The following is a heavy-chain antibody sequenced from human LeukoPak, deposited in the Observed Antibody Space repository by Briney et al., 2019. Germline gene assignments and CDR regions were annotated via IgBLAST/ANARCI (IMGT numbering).Heavy chain of an antibody. CDR3: AALSTGTTLRY. CDR2: ISGSGGST. CDR1: GFTFSSYA. J-gene: IGHJ4*02. V-gene: IGHV3-23*01. Sequence: GGSLRLSCAASGFTFSSYAMSWVRQAPGKGLEWVSAISGSGGSTYYADSVKGRFTISRDNSKNTMYLQMNSLRAEDTAVYYCAALSTGTTLRYWGQGTLVTVSS. D-gene: IGHD1-1*01.